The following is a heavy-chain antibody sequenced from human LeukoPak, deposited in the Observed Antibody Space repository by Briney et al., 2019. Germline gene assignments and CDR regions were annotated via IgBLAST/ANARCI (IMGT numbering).Heavy chain of an antibody. CDR3: ARDQGGYYSSSWVFDY. Sequence: ASVKVSCKASGYTFTSYGISWVRQAPGQGLEWMGWINPNSGGTNFAQNFQGRVTMTRDTSISTAYMELSRLRSDDTAVYYCARDQGGYYSSSWVFDYWGQGTLVTVSS. D-gene: IGHD6-13*01. V-gene: IGHV1-2*02. CDR2: INPNSGGT. J-gene: IGHJ4*02. CDR1: GYTFTSYG.